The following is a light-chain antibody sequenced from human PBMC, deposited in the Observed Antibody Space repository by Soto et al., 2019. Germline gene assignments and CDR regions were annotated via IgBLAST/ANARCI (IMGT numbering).Light chain of an antibody. CDR3: QPYDSSLSGSV. CDR2: GNS. CDR1: SSNIGAGYD. J-gene: IGLJ1*01. Sequence: QSALTQPPSVSGAPGQRGTISCTGSSSNIGAGYDVHWYQQLPGTAPKLLIYGNSNRPSGVPDRFSGSKSGTSASLAITGLQAEDEADYYCQPYDSSLSGSVFGTGTKLTVL. V-gene: IGLV1-40*01.